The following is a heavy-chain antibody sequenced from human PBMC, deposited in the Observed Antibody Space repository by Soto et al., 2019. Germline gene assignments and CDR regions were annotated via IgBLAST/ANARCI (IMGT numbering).Heavy chain of an antibody. CDR3: AKDTTYYYGSGSYYFDY. CDR1: GFTFSSYA. D-gene: IGHD3-10*01. J-gene: IGHJ4*02. V-gene: IGHV3-23*01. Sequence: GGSLRLSCAVSGFTFSSYAMSWVRQAPGKGLEWVSAISGSGGSTYYADSVKGRFTISRDNSKNTLYLQMNSLRAEDTAVYYCAKDTTYYYGSGSYYFDYWGQGTLVTVSS. CDR2: ISGSGGST.